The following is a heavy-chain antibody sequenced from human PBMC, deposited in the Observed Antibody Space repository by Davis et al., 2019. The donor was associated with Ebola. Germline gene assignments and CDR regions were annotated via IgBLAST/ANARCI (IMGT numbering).Heavy chain of an antibody. D-gene: IGHD6-19*01. J-gene: IGHJ4*02. V-gene: IGHV1-2*02. CDR3: ARDNGSSGWMEPFDY. CDR1: GYTFTGYY. CDR2: INPNSGGT. Sequence: ASVKVSCKASGYTFTGYYMHWVRQAPGQGLEWMGWINPNSGGTNYAQKFQGRVTITADKSTSTAYMELSSLRSEDTAVYYCARDNGSSGWMEPFDYWGQGTLVTVSS.